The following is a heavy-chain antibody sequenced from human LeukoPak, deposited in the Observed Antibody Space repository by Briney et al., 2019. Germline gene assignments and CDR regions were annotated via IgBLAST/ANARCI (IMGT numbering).Heavy chain of an antibody. D-gene: IGHD2-2*01. Sequence: GGSLRLSCSASGFTSSSYAMHWVRQAPGKGLEYVSAISSNGGSTYYADSVKGRFTISRDNSKNTLYLQMSSLRAEDTAVYYCVNTGSIVVVPAAMSFDYWGQGTLVTVSS. J-gene: IGHJ4*02. V-gene: IGHV3-64D*06. CDR1: GFTSSSYA. CDR2: ISSNGGST. CDR3: VNTGSIVVVPAAMSFDY.